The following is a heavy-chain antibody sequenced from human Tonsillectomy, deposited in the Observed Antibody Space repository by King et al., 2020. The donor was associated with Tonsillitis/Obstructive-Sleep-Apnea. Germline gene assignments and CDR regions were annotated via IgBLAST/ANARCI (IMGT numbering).Heavy chain of an antibody. J-gene: IGHJ5*02. D-gene: IGHD6-13*01. CDR3: ARGVAAVGFMWFDP. V-gene: IGHV1-3*01. CDR2: INAGNGNT. Sequence: QLVQSGAEVKKPGASVKVSCKASGYTFTIYSMHWVRQAPGQRLEWMGWINAGNGNTKYSQKFQGRVTITRDTSASTAYMELSSLRSEDTAVYYCARGVAAVGFMWFDPWGQGTLVTVSS. CDR1: GYTFTIYS.